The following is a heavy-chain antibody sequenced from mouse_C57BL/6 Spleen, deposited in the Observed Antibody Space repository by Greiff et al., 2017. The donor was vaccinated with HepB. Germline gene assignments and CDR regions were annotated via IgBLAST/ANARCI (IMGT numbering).Heavy chain of an antibody. CDR2: IDPENGDT. CDR1: GFNIKDDY. CDR3: TTCDGYYSFAY. V-gene: IGHV14-4*01. D-gene: IGHD2-3*01. J-gene: IGHJ3*01. Sequence: EVQLQQSGAELVRPGASVKLSCTASGFNIKDDYMHWVKQRPEQGLEWIGWIDPENGDTEYASKFQGKATITADTSSNTAYLQLSSLTYEDTAVYYCTTCDGYYSFAYWGQGTLVTVSA.